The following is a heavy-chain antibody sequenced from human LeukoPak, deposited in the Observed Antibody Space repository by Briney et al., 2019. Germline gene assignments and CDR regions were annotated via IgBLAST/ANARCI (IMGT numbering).Heavy chain of an antibody. D-gene: IGHD6-19*01. CDR1: GFTFRDYS. V-gene: IGHV3-23*01. CDR2: IARDDYT. J-gene: IGHJ4*02. CDR3: VKERDRGTDVADDFDF. Sequence: PGASLRLSCVASGFTFRDYSMAWVRQVPGGGLEWVSAIARDDYTVYPDPLKGRFTISRDNSRNTLYLQMNTLRAEDTVVYYCVKERDRGTDVADDFDFWGQGTLVTVSS.